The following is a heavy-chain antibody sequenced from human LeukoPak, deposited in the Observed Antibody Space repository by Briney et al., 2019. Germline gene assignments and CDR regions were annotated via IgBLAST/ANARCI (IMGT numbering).Heavy chain of an antibody. CDR3: AKGRSVAMNRYYYFDY. V-gene: IGHV3-23*01. J-gene: IGHJ4*02. CDR2: ISGSGGST. D-gene: IGHD2-15*01. Sequence: GGSLRLSCAASGFTFSSYAMSWVRQAPGKGLEWVSAISGSGGSTYYADSVKGRFTISRDNSKNTLYLQMNSLRAEDTAVYYCAKGRSVAMNRYYYFDYWGQGTLVTVSS. CDR1: GFTFSSYA.